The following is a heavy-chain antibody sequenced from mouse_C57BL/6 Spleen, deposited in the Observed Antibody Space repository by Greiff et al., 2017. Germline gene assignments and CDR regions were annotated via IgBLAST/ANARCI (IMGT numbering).Heavy chain of an antibody. CDR1: GFTFSDYY. CDR3: ASTYYSNYEAWFAY. Sequence: EVMLVESGGGLVQPGGSLKLSCAASGFTFSDYYMYWVRQTPEKRLEWVAYISNGGGSTYSPDTVKGRFTISRDNAKNTLYLQMSRLKSEDTAMYYCASTYYSNYEAWFAYWGQGTLVTVSA. D-gene: IGHD2-5*01. V-gene: IGHV5-12*01. CDR2: ISNGGGST. J-gene: IGHJ3*01.